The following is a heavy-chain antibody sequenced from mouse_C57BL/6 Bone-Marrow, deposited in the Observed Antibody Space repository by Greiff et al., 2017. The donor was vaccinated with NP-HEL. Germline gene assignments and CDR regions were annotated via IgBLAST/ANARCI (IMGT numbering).Heavy chain of an antibody. D-gene: IGHD2-1*01. J-gene: IGHJ1*03. Sequence: EVMLVESGGGLVKPGGSLKLSCAASGFTFSSYAMSWVRQTPEKRLEWVATISDGGSYTYYPDNVKGRFTISRDNAKNNLYLQMSHLKSEDTAMYYCARLLSWYFDVWGTGTTVTVSS. V-gene: IGHV5-4*03. CDR2: ISDGGSYT. CDR3: ARLLSWYFDV. CDR1: GFTFSSYA.